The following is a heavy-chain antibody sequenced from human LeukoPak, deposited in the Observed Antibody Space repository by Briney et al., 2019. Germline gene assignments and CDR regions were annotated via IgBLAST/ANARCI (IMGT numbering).Heavy chain of an antibody. CDR2: ISYDGNSQ. CDR1: GFTFSNYA. V-gene: IGHV3-30*18. CDR3: AKPYPTLTTSAVLDY. J-gene: IGHJ4*02. D-gene: IGHD1-1*01. Sequence: GGSLRLSCAASGFTFSNYAIHWVRQAPGRGLEWVAAISYDGNSQHYGAPVKGRFTISRDNSKNTVYLQINTLRTDDAAIYYCAKPYPTLTTSAVLDYWSQGTLVTVSS.